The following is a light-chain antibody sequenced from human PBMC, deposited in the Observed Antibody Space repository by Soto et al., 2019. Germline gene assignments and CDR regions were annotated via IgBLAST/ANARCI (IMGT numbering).Light chain of an antibody. CDR1: QSISSW. V-gene: IGKV1-5*01. CDR2: DAS. Sequence: DIQMTQSPSTLSASVGDRATITCRASQSISSWLAWYQQKPGKAPKLLIYDASSLESGVPSRFSGSGSGTEFTLTISSLQPDDFATYYCQQHNSYSYTFGQGTKVDIK. CDR3: QQHNSYSYT. J-gene: IGKJ2*01.